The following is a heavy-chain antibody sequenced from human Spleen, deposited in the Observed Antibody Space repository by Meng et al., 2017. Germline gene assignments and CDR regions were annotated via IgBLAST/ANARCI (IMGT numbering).Heavy chain of an antibody. CDR2: MNPNSGNT. CDR3: ARVGIAGGY. V-gene: IGHV1-8*01. Sequence: QVQLVQSGAEVNKPGASVKVSCKASGYTFTTSDINWVRQATGQGLEWMGWMNPNSGNTGYAQKFQGRVTMTRDTSTSTVYMELSSLRSEDTAVYYCARVGIAGGYWGQGTLVTVSS. J-gene: IGHJ4*02. CDR1: GYTFTTSD. D-gene: IGHD6-13*01.